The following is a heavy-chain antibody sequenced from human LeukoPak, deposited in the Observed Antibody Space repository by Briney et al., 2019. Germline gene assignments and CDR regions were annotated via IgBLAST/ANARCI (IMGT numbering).Heavy chain of an antibody. CDR3: ARVSSPRGYYYYMDV. CDR1: GFTFSSYG. CDR2: IRYDGSNK. Sequence: GGSLRLSCAASGFTFSSYGMHWVRQAPGKGLEWVAFIRYDGSNKYYADSVKGRFTISRDNSKNTLYLQMNSLRAEDTAVYYCARVSSPRGYYYYMDVWGKGTTVTVSS. V-gene: IGHV3-30*02. D-gene: IGHD6-6*01. J-gene: IGHJ6*03.